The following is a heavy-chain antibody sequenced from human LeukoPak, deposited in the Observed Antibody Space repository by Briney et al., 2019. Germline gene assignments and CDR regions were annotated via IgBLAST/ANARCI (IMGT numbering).Heavy chain of an antibody. Sequence: GGSLRLSCAVAGFTFSSYWRSWVRQAPGKGLEWVANIKQDGSEKYYVDSVKGRFTISRDNAKNSLYLQMNSLRAEDTAVYYCARAFGGFTRHTTAYFDYWGQGTLVTVSS. D-gene: IGHD2-15*01. CDR1: GFTFSSYW. CDR2: IKQDGSEK. V-gene: IGHV3-7*01. CDR3: ARAFGGFTRHTTAYFDY. J-gene: IGHJ4*02.